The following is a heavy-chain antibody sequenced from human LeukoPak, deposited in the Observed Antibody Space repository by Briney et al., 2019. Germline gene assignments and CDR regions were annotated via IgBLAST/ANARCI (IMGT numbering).Heavy chain of an antibody. Sequence: GGSLRLSCAASGFTFSSYAMSWVRQAPGKGLEWVSGIGGSGGSTYYADSVKGRFTISRDNSKNTVYPQMSSLRAEDTAVYYCAKARQWELPSFDYWGQGTLVTVSS. CDR1: GFTFSSYA. V-gene: IGHV3-23*01. J-gene: IGHJ4*02. CDR3: AKARQWELPSFDY. D-gene: IGHD1-26*01. CDR2: IGGSGGST.